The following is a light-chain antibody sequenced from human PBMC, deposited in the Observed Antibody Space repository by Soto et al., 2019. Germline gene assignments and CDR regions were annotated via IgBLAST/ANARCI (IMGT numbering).Light chain of an antibody. V-gene: IGLV2-18*02. CDR1: SSDIGYYNR. CDR3: SSYSRSTTSVV. Sequence: QSALTQPPSVSGSPGQSVTISCTGTSSDIGYYNRVSWYQQSPDTAHKLILYEVSNRTSGVPDRFSGSKSGNTAALTISGLQAEDEAVFFCSSYSRSTTSVVFGGGTKVTVL. CDR2: EVS. J-gene: IGLJ2*01.